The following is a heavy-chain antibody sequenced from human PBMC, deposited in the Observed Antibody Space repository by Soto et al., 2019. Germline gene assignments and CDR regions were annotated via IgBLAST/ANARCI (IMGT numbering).Heavy chain of an antibody. CDR2: LSSDGFGA. CDR1: GFSLSPYW. Sequence: GGSLRLSCAASGFSLSPYWMHWVRQVPGRGLEWVARLSSDGFGAAYADSVKGRFFISRDIARNTLSLQMNSLRADDTAVYYCARDLGRPDYWCRGTSVTVSS. CDR3: ARDLGRPDY. D-gene: IGHD3-16*01. J-gene: IGHJ4*02. V-gene: IGHV3-74*03.